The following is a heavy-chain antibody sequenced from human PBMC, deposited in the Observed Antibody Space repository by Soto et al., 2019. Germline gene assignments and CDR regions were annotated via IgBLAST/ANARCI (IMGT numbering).Heavy chain of an antibody. J-gene: IGHJ1*01. V-gene: IGHV3-49*03. CDR3: TRDWNSGSYYLEYFQH. CDR1: XXTXGDYA. D-gene: IGHD1-26*01. CDR2: IRSKAYGGTT. Sequence: PGGSLRLSCTAXXXTXGDYAXSWFXXXXXXXXEWVGFIRSKAYGGTTEYAASVKGRFTISRDDSKSIAYLQMNSLKTEDTAVYYCTRDWNSGSYYLEYFQHWGQGTLVTVSS.